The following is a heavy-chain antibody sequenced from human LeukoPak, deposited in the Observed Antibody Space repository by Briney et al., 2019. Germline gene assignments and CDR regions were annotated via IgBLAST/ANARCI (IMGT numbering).Heavy chain of an antibody. CDR1: GYSFTSYW. J-gene: IGHJ4*02. CDR2: IYPGDSDT. V-gene: IGHV5-51*01. Sequence: GESLKISCKGSGYSFTSYWIGWVRQMPGKGLEWMGIIYPGDSDTRYSPSFQGQVTISADKSISTAYLQWSSLKASDTAMYYCARPLNYGGNSVFFDYWGQGTLVTVSS. D-gene: IGHD4-23*01. CDR3: ARPLNYGGNSVFFDY.